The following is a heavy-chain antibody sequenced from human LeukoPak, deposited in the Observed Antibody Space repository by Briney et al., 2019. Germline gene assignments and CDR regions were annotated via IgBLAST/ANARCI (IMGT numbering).Heavy chain of an antibody. Sequence: ASVKVSFKASGYTFTGYYMHWVRQAPGQGLEWMGWINPNSGGTNYAQKFQGRVTMTRDTSASTVYMELSSLRSEDTAIYYCARIRDGYNDAYDIWGQGTVVTVPS. CDR3: ARIRDGYNDAYDI. D-gene: IGHD5-24*01. J-gene: IGHJ3*02. V-gene: IGHV1-2*02. CDR1: GYTFTGYY. CDR2: INPNSGGT.